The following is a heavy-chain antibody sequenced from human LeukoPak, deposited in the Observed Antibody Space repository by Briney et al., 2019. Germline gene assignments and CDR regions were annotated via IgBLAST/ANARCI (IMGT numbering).Heavy chain of an antibody. CDR3: ARGGGGDIVVVPAALDY. Sequence: PSETLSLTCAVYGGSFSGYYWSWIRQPPGKGLEWIGEINHSGSTNCNPSLKSRVTISVDTSKNQFSLKLSSVTAADTAVYYCARGGGGDIVVVPAALDYWGQGTLVTVSS. J-gene: IGHJ4*02. V-gene: IGHV4-34*01. D-gene: IGHD2-2*01. CDR2: INHSGST. CDR1: GGSFSGYY.